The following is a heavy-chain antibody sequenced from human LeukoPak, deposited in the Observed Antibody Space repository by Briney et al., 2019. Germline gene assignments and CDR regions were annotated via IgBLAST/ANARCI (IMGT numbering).Heavy chain of an antibody. CDR1: GFTFTSYS. Sequence: GGSLRLSCAASGFTFTSYSMNWVRQAPGKGLEWVSTISGGSGSTYYADSVKGRFTISRDNSKNTLYLQVNSLRAEDTAVYYCAKGGKWDVTPFDYWGQGTLVTVSS. CDR3: AKGGKWDVTPFDY. V-gene: IGHV3-23*01. CDR2: ISGGSGST. J-gene: IGHJ4*02. D-gene: IGHD1-26*01.